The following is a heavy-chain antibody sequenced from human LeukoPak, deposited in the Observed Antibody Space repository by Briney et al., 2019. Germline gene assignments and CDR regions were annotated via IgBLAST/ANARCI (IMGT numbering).Heavy chain of an antibody. D-gene: IGHD3-10*01. CDR1: GFTVSSNY. V-gene: IGHV3-53*01. J-gene: IGHJ6*04. Sequence: GGSLRLSCAASGFTVSSNYMSWVRQAPGKGLEWVSVIYSGGSTYYADSVKGRFTISRDNSKNTLYLQMNSLRAEDTAVYYCARDWAYGSGSSWMDVWGKGTTVTISS. CDR3: ARDWAYGSGSSWMDV. CDR2: IYSGGST.